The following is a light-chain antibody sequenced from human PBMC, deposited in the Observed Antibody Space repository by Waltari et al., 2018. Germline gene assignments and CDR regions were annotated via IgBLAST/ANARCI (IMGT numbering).Light chain of an antibody. J-gene: IGKJ4*01. CDR1: QDISNY. V-gene: IGKV1-33*01. CDR2: DAS. Sequence: DIQMTQSPPSLSASVGDRITITCQASQDISNYLNWYQQKPGKAPKLLIYDASNLETGVPSRFSGSGSGTDFTFTISSLQPEDVAVYYCQQYYGTPCTFGGGTKVEIK. CDR3: QQYYGTPCT.